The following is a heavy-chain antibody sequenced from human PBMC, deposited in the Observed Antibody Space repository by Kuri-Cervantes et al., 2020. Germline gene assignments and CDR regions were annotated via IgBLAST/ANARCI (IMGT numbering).Heavy chain of an antibody. CDR1: GFTFDDYA. D-gene: IGHD6-19*01. CDR2: ISWTSGSR. CDR3: ARDQRRHSSGWYGDNWFDP. V-gene: IGHV3-9*01. Sequence: GGSLRLSCAASGFTFDDYAMYWVRQAPGKGLEWVSGISWTSGSRGYADSVRGRFIISRDNAENSLYLQMNSLRAEDTAVYYCARDQRRHSSGWYGDNWFDPWGQGTLVTVSS. J-gene: IGHJ5*02.